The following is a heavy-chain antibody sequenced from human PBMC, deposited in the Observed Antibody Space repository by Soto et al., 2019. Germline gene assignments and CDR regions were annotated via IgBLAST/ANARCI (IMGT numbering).Heavy chain of an antibody. V-gene: IGHV4-31*03. J-gene: IGHJ4*02. CDR1: GGSVSSVGYY. CDR3: VRGGSCTNGVCSVFDY. Sequence: SEALSLTCTVSGGSVSSVGYYWSWIRQHPGKGLEWIGYITYSGNTYYNPSLESRVTMSADTSKNQFSLKLSSVTAADTAVYFCVRGGSCTNGVCSVFDYWGQGTLVTVSS. D-gene: IGHD2-8*01. CDR2: ITYSGNT.